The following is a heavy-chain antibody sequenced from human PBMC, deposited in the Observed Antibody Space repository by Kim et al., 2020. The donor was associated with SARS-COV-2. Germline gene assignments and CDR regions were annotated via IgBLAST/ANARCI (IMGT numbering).Heavy chain of an antibody. D-gene: IGHD3-10*01. CDR1: GYTFTSYG. CDR3: ARSASPMVRGVTIPPFDY. J-gene: IGHJ4*02. Sequence: ASVKVSCKASGYTFTSYGISWVRQAPGQGLEWMGWISAYNGNTNYAQKLQGRVTMTTDTSTSTAYMELRSLRSDDTAVYYCARSASPMVRGVTIPPFDYWGQGTLVTVSS. V-gene: IGHV1-18*01. CDR2: ISAYNGNT.